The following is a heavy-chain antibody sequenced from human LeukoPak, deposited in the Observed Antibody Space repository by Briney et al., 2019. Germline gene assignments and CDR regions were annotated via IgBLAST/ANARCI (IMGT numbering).Heavy chain of an antibody. Sequence: GGSLRLSCAASGFTFSSYAMHWVRQAPGKGLEWVAVISYDGSDKYYADSVKGRFTISRDNSKNTLYLQMNSLRAEDTAVYYCARDRGKYDYVWGSYGNFDYWGQGTLVTVSS. CDR2: ISYDGSDK. CDR3: ARDRGKYDYVWGSYGNFDY. J-gene: IGHJ4*02. V-gene: IGHV3-30-3*01. CDR1: GFTFSSYA. D-gene: IGHD3-16*01.